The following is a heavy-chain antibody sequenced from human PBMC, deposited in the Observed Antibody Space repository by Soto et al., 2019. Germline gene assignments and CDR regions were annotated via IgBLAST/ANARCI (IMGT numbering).Heavy chain of an antibody. D-gene: IGHD1-26*01. CDR2: FKSKTDGGTT. V-gene: IGHV3-15*02. J-gene: IGHJ4*02. CDR1: GFTFSDAW. CDR3: ATPPNYRNSGSYGH. Sequence: EVRLVESGGALVKPGESLRLSCATSGFTFSDAWMSWVRQAPGKGLEWVARFKSKTDGGTTNYAAPVKDRFTISRDDSKNTLYLQMNNLKSEDTAVYFCATPPNYRNSGSYGHWGQGTLVIVSS.